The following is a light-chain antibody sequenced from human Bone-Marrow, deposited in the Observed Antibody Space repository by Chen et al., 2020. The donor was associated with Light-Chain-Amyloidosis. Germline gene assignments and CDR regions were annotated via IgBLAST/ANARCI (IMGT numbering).Light chain of an antibody. CDR1: QNITNS. J-gene: IGKJ3*01. V-gene: IGKV1-39*01. CDR2: SAS. CDR3: QQSYTTPRIT. Sequence: DIQMTQSPSSLSASVGDRVTITCRASQNITNSLHWYEQKPGKAPNLLIHSASRLQNGVPSRFSGSGSGTDFTLTISSLQPEDFATYHCQQSYTTPRITFGPGIKVDVK.